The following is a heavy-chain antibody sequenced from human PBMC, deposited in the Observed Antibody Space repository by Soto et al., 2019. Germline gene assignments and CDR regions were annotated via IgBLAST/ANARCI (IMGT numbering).Heavy chain of an antibody. CDR2: IYYSGYT. CDR1: GGSISSNRYY. CDR3: AGISSAALGWFDP. D-gene: IGHD1-20*01. Sequence: PSETLSLTCTVSGGSISSNRYYWGWIRQPPGKGLEWIGTIYYSGYTYYNPSLKSRVTIFIDTSSNQFSLKLSSVTAADTALYFCAGISSAALGWFDPWGQGSQVTVSS. V-gene: IGHV4-39*01. J-gene: IGHJ5*02.